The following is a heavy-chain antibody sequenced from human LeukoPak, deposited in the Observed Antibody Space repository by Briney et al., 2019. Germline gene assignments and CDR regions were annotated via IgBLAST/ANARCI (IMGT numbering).Heavy chain of an antibody. CDR3: ATVTYSDFWSGLN. CDR1: GYTFTSYG. D-gene: IGHD3-3*01. V-gene: IGHV1-18*01. Sequence: GASVKVSCKASGYTFTSYGISWVRQAPGQVLEWMGWISAYNGNTNYAQKLQGRVTMTTDTSTSTAYMELRSLRSDDTAVYYCATVTYSDFWSGLNWGQGTLVTVSS. CDR2: ISAYNGNT. J-gene: IGHJ4*02.